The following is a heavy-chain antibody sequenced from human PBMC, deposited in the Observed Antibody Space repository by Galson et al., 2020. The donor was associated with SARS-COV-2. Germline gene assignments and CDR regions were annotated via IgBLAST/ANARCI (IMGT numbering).Heavy chain of an antibody. CDR1: GFTFDDYA. D-gene: IGHD2-2*01. CDR2: ISWNSGSI. CDR3: AKLACSSTSCYDDAFDI. V-gene: IGHV3-9*01. J-gene: IGHJ3*02. Sequence: SLKISCAASGFTFDDYAMHWVRQAPGKGLEWVSGISWNSGSIGYADSVKGRFTISRDNAKNSLYLQMNSLRAEDTALYYCAKLACSSTSCYDDAFDIWGQGTMFTVSS.